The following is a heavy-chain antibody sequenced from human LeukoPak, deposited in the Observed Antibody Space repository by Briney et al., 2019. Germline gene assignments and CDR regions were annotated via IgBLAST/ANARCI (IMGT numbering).Heavy chain of an antibody. V-gene: IGHV4-59*13. CDR3: ATGGASYYYYYMDV. J-gene: IGHJ6*03. CDR2: IYYSGST. Sequence: SETLSLTCTVSGGSISSYYWGWIRQPPGKGLEWIGYIYYSGSTNYNPSLKSRVTISVDTSKNQFSLKLSSVTAADTAVYYCATGGASYYYYYMDVWGKGTTVTVSS. D-gene: IGHD3-10*01. CDR1: GGSISSYY.